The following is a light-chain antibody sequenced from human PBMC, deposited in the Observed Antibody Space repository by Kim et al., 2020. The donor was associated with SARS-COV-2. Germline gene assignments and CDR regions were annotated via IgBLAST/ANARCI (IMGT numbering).Light chain of an antibody. CDR2: GKN. Sequence: SSELTQDPAVSVALGQTVRITCQGDSLRTYYGSWYQLKPGQAPLFVIYGKNNRPSGIPDRFSGSTSGNTASLTITGAQAEDEADYYCNSRDSSGNVIFGG. V-gene: IGLV3-19*01. J-gene: IGLJ2*01. CDR1: SLRTYY. CDR3: NSRDSSGNVI.